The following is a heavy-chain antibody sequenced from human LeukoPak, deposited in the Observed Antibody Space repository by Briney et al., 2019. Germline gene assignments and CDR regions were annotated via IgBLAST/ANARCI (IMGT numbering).Heavy chain of an antibody. CDR3: ARDSGDPSKNDFDY. D-gene: IGHD3-10*01. V-gene: IGHV1-2*02. CDR1: GYTFTGCS. Sequence: ASVKVSCKASGYTFTGCSMHWVRQAPGQGLGWMGWINTDRGGTIYSQKFQGRVTMTMDASISTAYMELSGLTSDDTAVYYCARDSGDPSKNDFDYWGQGTLVTVSS. J-gene: IGHJ4*02. CDR2: INTDRGGT.